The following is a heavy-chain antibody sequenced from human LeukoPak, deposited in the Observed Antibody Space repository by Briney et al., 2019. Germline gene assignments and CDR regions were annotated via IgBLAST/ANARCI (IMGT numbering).Heavy chain of an antibody. D-gene: IGHD3-3*01. CDR1: GYTFTGYY. CDR2: INPNSGGT. CDR3: ARALGAYDFWSGIGPYYYYYMDV. J-gene: IGHJ6*03. V-gene: IGHV1-2*02. Sequence: ASVKVSCKASGYTFTGYYMHWVRQAPGQGLEWMGWINPNSGGTNYAQKFQGRVTMTRDTSISTAYMELSRLRSDDTAVYYCARALGAYDFWSGIGPYYYYYMDVWGKGTTVTVSS.